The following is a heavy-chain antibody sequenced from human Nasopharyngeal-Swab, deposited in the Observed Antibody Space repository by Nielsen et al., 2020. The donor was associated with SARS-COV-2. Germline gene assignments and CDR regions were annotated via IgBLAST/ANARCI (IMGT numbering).Heavy chain of an antibody. D-gene: IGHD6-13*01. Sequence: PETLSLTCTVSGGSISSYYWSWIRQPPGKGLEWIGYIYYSGSTNYNPSLKSRVTISVDTSKNQFSLKLSSVTAADTAVYYCARDHQYSSSWFGRGYNWFDPWGQGNLVTVSS. CDR3: ARDHQYSSSWFGRGYNWFDP. CDR2: IYYSGST. V-gene: IGHV4-59*01. J-gene: IGHJ5*02. CDR1: GGSISSYY.